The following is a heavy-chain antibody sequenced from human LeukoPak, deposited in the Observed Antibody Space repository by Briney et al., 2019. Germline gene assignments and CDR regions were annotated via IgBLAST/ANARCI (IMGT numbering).Heavy chain of an antibody. CDR1: GFTFSSYW. D-gene: IGHD6-13*01. CDR3: ARGGTYSSSWFGYYYYYMDV. Sequence: PGGSLRLSCAASGFTFSSYWMSWVRQAPGKGLEWIGEINHSGSTNYNPSLKSRVTISVDTSKNQFSLKLSSVTAADTAVYYCARGGTYSSSWFGYYYYYMDVWGKGTTVTVSS. CDR2: INHSGST. V-gene: IGHV4-34*01. J-gene: IGHJ6*03.